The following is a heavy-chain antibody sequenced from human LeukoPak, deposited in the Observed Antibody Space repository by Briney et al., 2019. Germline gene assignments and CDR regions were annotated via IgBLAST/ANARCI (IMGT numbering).Heavy chain of an antibody. CDR1: GGSFSGYY. V-gene: IGHV4-34*01. CDR2: INHSGST. J-gene: IGHJ4*02. CDR3: ARRVSGGNYEDYFDY. D-gene: IGHD2-15*01. Sequence: SETLSLTCAVYGGSFSGYYWSWIRQPPGKGLEWIGEINHSGSTNYNPSLKSRVTISVDTSKNQFSLKLSSVTAADTAVYYCARRVSGGNYEDYFDYWGQGTLVTVSS.